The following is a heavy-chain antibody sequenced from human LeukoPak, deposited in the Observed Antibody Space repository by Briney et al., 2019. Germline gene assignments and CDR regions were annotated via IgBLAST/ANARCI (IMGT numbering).Heavy chain of an antibody. V-gene: IGHV4-61*02. CDR3: ARDAGVTTVYGWFDP. Sequence: SETLSLTCTVSGGSISSGSYYWSWIRQPAGKGLEWIGRIYTSGSTNYNPSLKSRVIISVDTSKNQFSLKLSSVTAADTAVYYCARDAGVTTVYGWFDPWGQGTLVTVSS. CDR2: IYTSGST. J-gene: IGHJ5*02. D-gene: IGHD4-11*01. CDR1: GGSISSGSYY.